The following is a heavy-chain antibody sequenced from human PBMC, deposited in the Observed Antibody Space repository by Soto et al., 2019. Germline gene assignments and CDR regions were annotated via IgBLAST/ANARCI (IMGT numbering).Heavy chain of an antibody. CDR2: ISYDGSNK. CDR1: GFTFSSYG. V-gene: IGHV3-30*18. Sequence: GSLRLSCAASGFTFSSYGMHWVRQAPGKGLEWVAVISYDGSNKYYADSVKGRFTISRDNSNNTLFLQMNSLRAEDTAVYYCAKSRYSDSSGDFYDYWGQGALVTVSS. D-gene: IGHD3-22*01. J-gene: IGHJ4*02. CDR3: AKSRYSDSSGDFYDY.